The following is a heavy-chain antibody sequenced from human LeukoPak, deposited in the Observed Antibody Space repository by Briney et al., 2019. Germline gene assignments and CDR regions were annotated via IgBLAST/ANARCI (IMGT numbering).Heavy chain of an antibody. CDR1: GGSISSYY. J-gene: IGHJ2*01. CDR3: ASSGYDFWSGYSVGWYFDL. V-gene: IGHV4-4*07. D-gene: IGHD3-3*01. CDR2: IYTSGST. Sequence: SETLSLTCTVSGGSISSYYWSWIRQPAGKGLEWIGRIYTSGSTNYNPSLKSRVTMSVDTSKNQFSLKLSSVTAADTAVYYCASSGYDFWSGYSVGWYFDLWGRGTLVTVSS.